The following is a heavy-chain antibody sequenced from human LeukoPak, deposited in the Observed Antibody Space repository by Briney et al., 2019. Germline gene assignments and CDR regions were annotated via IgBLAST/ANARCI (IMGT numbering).Heavy chain of an antibody. Sequence: PGGSLRLSCAASGFGFSNYWMSWVRQAPGKGLEWVANMNEDGSEKNYVDSGKGRFTISRDNAQDSLYLQMNSPRAEDTAVYYCARDRGYSNFDYWGQGTLLTVSS. CDR1: GFGFSNYW. CDR2: MNEDGSEK. CDR3: ARDRGYSNFDY. D-gene: IGHD4-11*01. V-gene: IGHV3-7*01. J-gene: IGHJ4*02.